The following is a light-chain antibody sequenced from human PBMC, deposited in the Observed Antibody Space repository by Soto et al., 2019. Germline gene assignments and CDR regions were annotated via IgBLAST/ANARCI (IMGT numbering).Light chain of an antibody. V-gene: IGLV2-8*01. CDR2: EVS. J-gene: IGLJ1*01. CDR1: GSDVGDYNY. Sequence: QSALTQPPSASGSPGQSVTISCTGTGSDVGDYNYVSWYQQHPGKAPKLMIYEVSKRPSWVPDRFSGSKSGNTASLTVSGLQAEDEANYYCSSYTGSSYVFGTGTKLTVL. CDR3: SSYTGSSYV.